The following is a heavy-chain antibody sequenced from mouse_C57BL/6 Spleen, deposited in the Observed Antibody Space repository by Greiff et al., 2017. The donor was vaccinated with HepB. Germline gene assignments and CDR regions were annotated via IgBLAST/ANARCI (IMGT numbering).Heavy chain of an antibody. Sequence: EVKLMESGGGLVEPGGSLSLSCAASGFTFTDYYMSWVRQPPGKALEWLGFIRNKANGYTTEYSASVKGRFTISRDNSQSILYLQMNALRAEDSATYYCASLYDMGFAYWGQGTLVTVSA. D-gene: IGHD2-12*01. CDR1: GFTFTDYY. V-gene: IGHV7-3*01. J-gene: IGHJ3*01. CDR3: ASLYDMGFAY. CDR2: IRNKANGYTT.